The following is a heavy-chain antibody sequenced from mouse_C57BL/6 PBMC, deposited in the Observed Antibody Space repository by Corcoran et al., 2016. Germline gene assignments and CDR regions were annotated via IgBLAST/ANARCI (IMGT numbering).Heavy chain of an antibody. Sequence: QIQLVQSGPERKKPGETVKISCKASGYTFTTYGMSWVKQAPGKGLKWMGWINTYSGVPTYADDFKGRFAFSLETSASTAYLQINNLKNEDTATYFCAREDGYSYYFDYWGQGTTLTVSS. J-gene: IGHJ2*01. CDR1: GYTFTTYG. D-gene: IGHD2-3*01. CDR3: AREDGYSYYFDY. CDR2: INTYSGVP. V-gene: IGHV9-3*01.